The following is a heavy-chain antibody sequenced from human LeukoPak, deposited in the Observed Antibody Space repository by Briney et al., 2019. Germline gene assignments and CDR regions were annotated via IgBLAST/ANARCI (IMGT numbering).Heavy chain of an antibody. D-gene: IGHD1-1*01. CDR3: ARANWNDAPFDY. Sequence: SETLSLTCAVYGGSFSVYYWSWVRQPPGKGLEWIAEINHSGSTNYNPSLKSRVTISVETSKKPSSLKLSSVTAADTAVYYCARANWNDAPFDYWGQGTLVTVSS. CDR1: GGSFSVYY. J-gene: IGHJ4*02. CDR2: INHSGST. V-gene: IGHV4-34*01.